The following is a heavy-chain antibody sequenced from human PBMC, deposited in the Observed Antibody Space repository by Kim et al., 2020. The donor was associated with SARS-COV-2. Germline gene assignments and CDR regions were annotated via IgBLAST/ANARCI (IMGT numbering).Heavy chain of an antibody. J-gene: IGHJ4*02. Sequence: GGSLRLSCAASGFTFSYYGMHWVRQAPGKGLEWVAVIWFDGSNKYYADSVKGRFTISRDNSRNTLYLQMNGLRAEDTAVYYCARDDGQWLTYFDYWGQGTLVTVSS. CDR2: IWFDGSNK. CDR1: GFTFSYYG. CDR3: ARDDGQWLTYFDY. V-gene: IGHV3-33*01. D-gene: IGHD6-19*01.